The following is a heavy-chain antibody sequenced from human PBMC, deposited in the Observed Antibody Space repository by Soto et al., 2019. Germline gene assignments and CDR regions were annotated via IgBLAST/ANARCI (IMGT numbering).Heavy chain of an antibody. J-gene: IGHJ1*01. CDR2: ISSSSSTI. Sequence: GGSLRLSCAASGFTFSSYSMNWVRQAPVKGLEWVSYISSSSSTIYYADSVKGRFTISRDNAKNSLYLQMNSLRAEDTAVYYCAIELGSSCYTEFFHQWGKGTLVIV. V-gene: IGHV3-48*01. CDR1: GFTFSSYS. CDR3: AIELGSSCYTEFFHQ. D-gene: IGHD2-2*01.